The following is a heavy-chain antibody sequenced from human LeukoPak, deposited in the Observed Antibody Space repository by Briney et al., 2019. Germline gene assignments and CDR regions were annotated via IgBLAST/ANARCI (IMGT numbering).Heavy chain of an antibody. J-gene: IGHJ4*02. D-gene: IGHD6-19*01. Sequence: GKSLRLSCAASGFTFSSYGMHWVRQAPGKGLEWVAVTSYDGSNKYYAESVKGRFTIFRDNAKNTLYLQMNSLRVGDTAVYYCAKESVAGPDDYWGQGTLVTVSS. CDR2: TSYDGSNK. CDR3: AKESVAGPDDY. CDR1: GFTFSSYG. V-gene: IGHV3-30*18.